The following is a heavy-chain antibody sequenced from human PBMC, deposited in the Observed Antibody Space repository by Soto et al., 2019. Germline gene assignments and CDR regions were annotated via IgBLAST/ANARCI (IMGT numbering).Heavy chain of an antibody. CDR2: ISAYNGNT. CDR1: GYTFTSYG. J-gene: IGHJ4*02. CDR3: AKNPLLRYFDWPGYFDY. Sequence: ASVKVSCKASGYTFTSYGISWVRQAPEQGLEWMGWISAYNGNTNYAQKLQGRVTMTTDTSTSTAYMELRSLRSDDTAVYYCAKNPLLRYFDWPGYFDYWGQGTLVTVSS. D-gene: IGHD3-9*01. V-gene: IGHV1-18*01.